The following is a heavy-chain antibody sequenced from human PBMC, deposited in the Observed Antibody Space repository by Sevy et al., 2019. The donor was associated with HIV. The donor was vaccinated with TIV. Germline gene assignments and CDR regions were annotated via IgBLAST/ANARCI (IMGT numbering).Heavy chain of an antibody. CDR2: INQGGSEK. CDR1: GFTFSNYW. Sequence: GGSLRLSCAASGFTFSNYWTSWVRQAPGKGLEWVANINQGGSEKYYVDSVRGRFIISRDNAKNSLYLQMNSLRAEDTAVYYCARELHIVQDAFDIWGQGTMVTVSS. V-gene: IGHV3-7*01. J-gene: IGHJ3*02. D-gene: IGHD2-21*01. CDR3: ARELHIVQDAFDI.